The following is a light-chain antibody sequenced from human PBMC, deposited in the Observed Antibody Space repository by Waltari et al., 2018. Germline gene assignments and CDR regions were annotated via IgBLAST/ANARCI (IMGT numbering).Light chain of an antibody. CDR3: QQYNNWRT. J-gene: IGKJ2*01. CDR2: GAS. V-gene: IGKV3-15*01. CDR1: QSIARN. Sequence: EVLMTQSPATLSVSPGERATLSCRASQSIARNLAWYQQTPGQAPTLLIYGASTRATGVPDRFSGSGSGTEFYLTISSLQSEDFAVYYCQQYNNWRTFGQGTKVEIK.